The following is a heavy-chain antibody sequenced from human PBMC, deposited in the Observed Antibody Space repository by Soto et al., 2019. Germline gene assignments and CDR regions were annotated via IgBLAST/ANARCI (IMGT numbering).Heavy chain of an antibody. J-gene: IGHJ6*02. Sequence: SQTLSLTCAISGDSVSSNSAAWNWIRQSPSRGLEWLGRTYYRSKWYNDYAVSVKSRITINPDTSKNQFSLQLNSVTPEDTAVYYCARDLGYNWNYVGYYYYGMDVWGQGTTVTVSS. CDR2: TYYRSKWYN. CDR1: GDSVSSNSAA. D-gene: IGHD1-7*01. CDR3: ARDLGYNWNYVGYYYYGMDV. V-gene: IGHV6-1*01.